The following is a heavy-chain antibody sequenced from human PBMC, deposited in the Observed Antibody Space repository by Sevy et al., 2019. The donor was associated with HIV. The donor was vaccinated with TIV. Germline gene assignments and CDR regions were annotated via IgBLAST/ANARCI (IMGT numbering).Heavy chain of an antibody. CDR1: RFTFSGYA. CDR3: ARGLYYFDY. V-gene: IGHV3-23*01. J-gene: IGHJ4*02. Sequence: GGSLRLSCAASRFTFSGYAMSWVRQPPGTGLEWVSGLSDTGTSTHYADSVKGRFTISRDNSKNTLYLQMNSLGADDTAVYYCARGLYYFDYWGQGSQVTVSS. CDR2: LSDTGTST. D-gene: IGHD2-8*01.